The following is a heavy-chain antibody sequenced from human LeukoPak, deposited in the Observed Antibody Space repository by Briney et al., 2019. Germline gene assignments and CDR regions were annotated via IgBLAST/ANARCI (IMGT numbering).Heavy chain of an antibody. J-gene: IGHJ4*02. CDR1: GGSLSSYY. CDR3: ARGFPHGGYVWPIDY. V-gene: IGHV4-59*01. D-gene: IGHD3-16*01. CDR2: IYYSGST. Sequence: SETLSLTCTVSGGSLSSYYWSWIRQPPGKGLEWIGYIYYSGSTDYNPSLKSRVSISVDTSKNQFSLKLSSVTAADTAVYYCARGFPHGGYVWPIDYWGQGTLVTVSS.